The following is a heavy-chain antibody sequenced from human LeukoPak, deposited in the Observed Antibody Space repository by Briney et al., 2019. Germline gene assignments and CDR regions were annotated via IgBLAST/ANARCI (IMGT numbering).Heavy chain of an antibody. J-gene: IGHJ4*02. V-gene: IGHV3-23*01. D-gene: IGHD2/OR15-2a*01. CDR3: AKALDYWYFDY. Sequence: GGSLRLSCAASGFTFSNYAMSWVRQAPGKGLEWVSAISGRPSYADSVKGRFIISRDNSKNTLYLQVNSLRAEDTAVYYCAKALDYWYFDYWGQGTLVTVSS. CDR1: GFTFSNYA. CDR2: ISGRP.